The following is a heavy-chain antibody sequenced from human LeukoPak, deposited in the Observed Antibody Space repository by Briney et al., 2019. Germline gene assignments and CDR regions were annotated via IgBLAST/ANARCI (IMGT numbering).Heavy chain of an antibody. CDR1: GFTFSSYW. Sequence: GGSLRLSCAASGFTFSSYWMHWVRQTPGKGLEWVAVVWYDGSTKYYVDSVKGRFTISRDNSKNTLYLQMNGLRAEDTALYYCARGGNNWNFRSFFDYWGQGTLVTVSS. D-gene: IGHD1-7*01. V-gene: IGHV3-33*08. CDR2: VWYDGSTK. J-gene: IGHJ4*02. CDR3: ARGGNNWNFRSFFDY.